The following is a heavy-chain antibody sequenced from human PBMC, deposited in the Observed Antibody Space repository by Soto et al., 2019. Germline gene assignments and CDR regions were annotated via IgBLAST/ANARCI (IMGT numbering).Heavy chain of an antibody. Sequence: EVSLRRSCAGSAFIFENFGMSWVRQAPGSGLEWISSISGSAFKKYYADSVKGRFTISRDNSKRTVYLQLNNLSAEDTAVYHCAKNQVVELVPLATVDWFDPWGQGSVATVSS. CDR1: AFIFENFG. V-gene: IGHV3-23*01. CDR2: ISGSAFKK. D-gene: IGHD1-26*01. J-gene: IGHJ5*02. CDR3: AKNQVVELVPLATVDWFDP.